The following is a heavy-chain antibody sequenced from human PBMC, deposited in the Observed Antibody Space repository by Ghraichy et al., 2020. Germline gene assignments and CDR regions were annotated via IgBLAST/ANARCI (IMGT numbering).Heavy chain of an antibody. CDR2: FYSGGST. CDR1: GFTVSSSY. D-gene: IGHD6-13*01. Sequence: GESLNISCVASGFTVSSSYMSWVRQAPGKGLEWVSVFYSGGSTYYADSVKGRFTISRDNSKNTVYLQMNSLRAEDTAVYYCARGIATTGTFFDYWGQGTLVAVSS. J-gene: IGHJ4*02. CDR3: ARGIATTGTFFDY. V-gene: IGHV3-53*01.